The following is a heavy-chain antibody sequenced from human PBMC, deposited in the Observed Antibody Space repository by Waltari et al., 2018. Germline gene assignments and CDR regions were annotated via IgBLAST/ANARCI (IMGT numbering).Heavy chain of an antibody. Sequence: QVQLQQWGAGLLKPSETLSLTCAVYGGSFSGYYWSWIRPPPGKGLEWIGEINHSGSTNYNPSLKSRVTTSVDTSKNQFSLKLSSVTAADTAVYYCARGGDIVVVVAANPLDYWGQGTLVTVSS. CDR3: ARGGDIVVVVAANPLDY. CDR1: GGSFSGYY. V-gene: IGHV4-34*01. CDR2: INHSGST. D-gene: IGHD2-15*01. J-gene: IGHJ4*02.